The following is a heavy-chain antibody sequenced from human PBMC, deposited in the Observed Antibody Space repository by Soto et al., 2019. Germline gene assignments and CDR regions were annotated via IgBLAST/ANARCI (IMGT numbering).Heavy chain of an antibody. D-gene: IGHD2-15*01. Sequence: SETLSLTCAVYGGSFSGYYWSWIRQPPGKGLEWIGEINHSGSTNYNPSLKSRVTISVDTSKNQFSLKLSSVTAADTAVYYCARFSMGYCSGGSCYSGFYYYYYYGMDVWGQGTRVTV. CDR2: INHSGST. CDR3: ARFSMGYCSGGSCYSGFYYYYYYGMDV. V-gene: IGHV4-34*01. J-gene: IGHJ6*02. CDR1: GGSFSGYY.